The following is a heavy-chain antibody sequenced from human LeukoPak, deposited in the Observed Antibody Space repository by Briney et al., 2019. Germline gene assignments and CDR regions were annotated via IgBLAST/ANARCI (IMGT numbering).Heavy chain of an antibody. D-gene: IGHD6-13*01. J-gene: IGHJ6*02. CDR3: ARYGLDSSSWYGGYYYGMDV. CDR1: GFTFSDYG. V-gene: IGHV3-48*04. CDR2: ISSSSSTI. Sequence: GGSLRLSCATSGFTFSDYGMHWVRQAPGKGLEWVSYISSSSSTIYYADSVKGRFTISRDNARNSLYLQMNSLRAEDTAVYYCARYGLDSSSWYGGYYYGMDVWGQGTTVTASS.